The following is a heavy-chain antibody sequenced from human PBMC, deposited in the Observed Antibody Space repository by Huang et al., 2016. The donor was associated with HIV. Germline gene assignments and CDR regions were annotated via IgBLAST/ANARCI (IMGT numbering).Heavy chain of an antibody. CDR1: GETLSGYY. CDR3: ARGRKWLQLRGAYFLDY. J-gene: IGHJ4*02. V-gene: IGHV4-34*02. Sequence: QVQLQQWGTGLVRPSQTLSLTCAVYGETLSGYYWTWVRQFPGGELEWIGEISQSGSVNLNPSLRNRVRMSVDKSKNQFTMKMTTVTTADTAVYFCARGRKWLQLRGAYFLDYWGQGTLATVSS. CDR2: ISQSGSV. D-gene: IGHD5-12*01.